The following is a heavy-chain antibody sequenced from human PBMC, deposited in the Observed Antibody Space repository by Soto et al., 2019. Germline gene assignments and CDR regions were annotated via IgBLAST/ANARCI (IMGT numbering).Heavy chain of an antibody. Sequence: EEQLLESGGGLVQPGGSLRLSCAASGFTFSTSSMSWVRQAPGKGLEWVSAISGDSGAIYYADSVKGRFTISRDNSRDTLYLQMNSLRAEDTALYFCARGGRFTFGFDYWGQGTLISVSS. CDR2: ISGDSGAI. V-gene: IGHV3-23*01. CDR3: ARGGRFTFGFDY. D-gene: IGHD3-16*01. J-gene: IGHJ4*02. CDR1: GFTFSTSS.